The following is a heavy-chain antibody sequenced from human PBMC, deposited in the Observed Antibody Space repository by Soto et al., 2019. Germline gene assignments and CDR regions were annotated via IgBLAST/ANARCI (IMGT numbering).Heavy chain of an antibody. Sequence: QVQLVESGGGVVQPGRSLRLSCAASGFTFSSYAMHWVRQAPGKGLEWVAVISYDGSDKYYADSVKGRFTISRDNSQKMLYLPVNSLRAEDTAVYYCAVSYYYNSSGYSYYFDYWGLGTLVTVSP. V-gene: IGHV3-30-3*01. CDR1: GFTFSSYA. CDR2: ISYDGSDK. D-gene: IGHD3-22*01. J-gene: IGHJ4*02. CDR3: AVSYYYNSSGYSYYFDY.